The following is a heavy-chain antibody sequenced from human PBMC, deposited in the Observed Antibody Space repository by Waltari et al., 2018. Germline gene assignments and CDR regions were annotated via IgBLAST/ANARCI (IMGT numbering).Heavy chain of an antibody. D-gene: IGHD5-12*01. CDR3: ARAPRDGYNQNLDY. CDR1: GGSISSYY. V-gene: IGHV4-59*01. J-gene: IGHJ4*02. Sequence: QVQLQESGPGLVKPSETLSLTCTVSGGSISSYYWSWIRQPPGKGLEWIGYIYYSGSTNYNPSLKSRVTISVDTSKNQFSLKLSSVTAADTAVYYCARAPRDGYNQNLDYWGQGTLVTVSS. CDR2: IYYSGST.